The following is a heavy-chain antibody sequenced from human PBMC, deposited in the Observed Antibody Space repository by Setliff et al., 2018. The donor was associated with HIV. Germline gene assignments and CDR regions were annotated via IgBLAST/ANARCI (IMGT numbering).Heavy chain of an antibody. J-gene: IGHJ3*02. CDR3: VRDPPLITYGPDHPFDI. CDR2: IYHGGTT. D-gene: IGHD3-10*01. CDR1: GYSISSGYY. V-gene: IGHV4-38-2*02. Sequence: SETLSLTCAVSGYSISSGYYWGWIRQPPGKGLEWIGSIYHGGTTYYNPSLRSRVTISEDTSKNQFSLTLTSVTAADTAVYYCVRDPPLITYGPDHPFDIWGQGTMVT.